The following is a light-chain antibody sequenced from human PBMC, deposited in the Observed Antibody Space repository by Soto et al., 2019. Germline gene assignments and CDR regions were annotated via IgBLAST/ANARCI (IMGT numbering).Light chain of an antibody. CDR2: RTS. V-gene: IGLV7-43*01. J-gene: IGLJ1*01. CDR3: LLYYGGAYV. CDR1: TGAVTSGYY. Sequence: QAVLPHEPSLTASRGGTVTLTFASSTGAVTSGYYPNWFQQKPGQAPRALIYRTSNKHSWTPARFSGSLLGGKAALTLSGVQPEDEAEYYCLLYYGGAYVFGTGTKVTVL.